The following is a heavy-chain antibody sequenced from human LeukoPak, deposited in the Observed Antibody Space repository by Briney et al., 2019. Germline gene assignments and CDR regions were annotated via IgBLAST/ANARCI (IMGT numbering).Heavy chain of an antibody. CDR3: AKDALSVWLRLVKDYYYYMDV. CDR1: RFTFSDYY. J-gene: IGHJ6*03. D-gene: IGHD5-12*01. V-gene: IGHV3-11*01. CDR2: ISTSGSTI. Sequence: GGSLRLSCAASRFTFSDYYMTWIRQAPGRGLEWISFISTSGSTIYYADSVKGRFTVSRDNAKKSLYLQMNSLRAEDTAVYYCAKDALSVWLRLVKDYYYYMDVWGKGTTVTISS.